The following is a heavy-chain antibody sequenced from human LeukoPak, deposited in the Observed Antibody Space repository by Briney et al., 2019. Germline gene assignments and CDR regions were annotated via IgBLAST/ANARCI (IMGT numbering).Heavy chain of an antibody. V-gene: IGHV1-2*02. CDR2: INPNSGGT. CDR1: GYTFTGHY. CDR3: ARGVPNRFYGDYFSYYFDY. J-gene: IGHJ4*02. Sequence: ASVKVSCKASGYTFTGHYMHWVQQAPGQGLEWMGWINPNSGGTNYAQKFQGRVTITRDTSISTAYMELSRLRSDDTAVYYCARGVPNRFYGDYFSYYFDYWGQGTLVTVSS. D-gene: IGHD4-17*01.